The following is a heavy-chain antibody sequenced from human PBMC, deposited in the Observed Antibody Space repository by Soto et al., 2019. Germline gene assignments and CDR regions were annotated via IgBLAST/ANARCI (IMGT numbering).Heavy chain of an antibody. J-gene: IGHJ3*01. CDR3: AGADSGNYYHRFPM. Sequence: SETLSLTCTGSGGSVSSRFYSYTWIREPPGKGLDWIGYIYDSVTTNYNSSLESRLTISVDTSKNLFSLRLSSVPAADTAVYYRAGADSGNYYHRFPMWGQVKMVTVS. V-gene: IGHV4-61*01. D-gene: IGHD1-26*01. CDR2: IYDSVTT. CDR1: GGSVSSRFYS.